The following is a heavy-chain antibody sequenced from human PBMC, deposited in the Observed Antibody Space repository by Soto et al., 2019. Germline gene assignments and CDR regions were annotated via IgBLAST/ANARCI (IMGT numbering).Heavy chain of an antibody. Sequence: GGSLRLSGAASGFTVSSNYMSWVSQAPGKGLEWVSVIYSGGSTYYADSVKGRFTISRDNSKNTLYLQMNSLRAEDTAVYYCARDMGAFDYYYYGMDVWGQGTTVTVSS. CDR1: GFTVSSNY. CDR2: IYSGGST. CDR3: ARDMGAFDYYYYGMDV. V-gene: IGHV3-53*01. D-gene: IGHD1-26*01. J-gene: IGHJ6*02.